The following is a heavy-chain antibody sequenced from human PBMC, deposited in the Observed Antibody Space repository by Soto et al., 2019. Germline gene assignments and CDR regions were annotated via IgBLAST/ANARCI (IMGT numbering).Heavy chain of an antibody. J-gene: IGHJ4*02. CDR3: ARAKDYGDSEGGVGLDY. CDR2: IWYAGTNK. V-gene: IGHV3-33*01. CDR1: GFTFSSYG. D-gene: IGHD4-17*01. Sequence: QVQLVESGGGVVQPGRSLRLSCAASGFTFSSYGMHWVRQAPGKGLEWLAVIWYAGTNKYYADSVKGRFTISRDNSKSTLYLKMNSLRVEDMAMYFCARAKDYGDSEGGVGLDYWGQGTLVTVSS.